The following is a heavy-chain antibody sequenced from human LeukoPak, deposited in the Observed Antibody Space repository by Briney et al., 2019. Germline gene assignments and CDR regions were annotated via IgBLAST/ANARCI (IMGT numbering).Heavy chain of an antibody. J-gene: IGHJ6*02. D-gene: IGHD3-10*01. CDR2: MSAYNGDT. V-gene: IGHV1-18*01. Sequence: ASVKVSCKASGYTFISYGIIWVRQPPGQGLEWMGWMSAYNGDTNYAQKFQGRVTMTTDTSTSTAYMELRSLRSDDTAVYYCARGRGDAHYFYYYGMDLWGQGTTVTVSS. CDR3: ARGRGDAHYFYYYGMDL. CDR1: GYTFISYG.